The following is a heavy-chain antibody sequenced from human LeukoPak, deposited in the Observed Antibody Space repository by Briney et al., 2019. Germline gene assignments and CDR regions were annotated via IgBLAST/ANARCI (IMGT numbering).Heavy chain of an antibody. Sequence: ASVKVSCKASGYTFTSYGISWVRQAPGQGLEWMGWISAYNGNTNYAQKLQGRVTMTTDTSTSTAYMELRSLRSDDTAVYYCAREREMATFDAFDIWGQGTMVTVSS. V-gene: IGHV1-18*01. CDR1: GYTFTSYG. D-gene: IGHD5-24*01. CDR2: ISAYNGNT. J-gene: IGHJ3*02. CDR3: AREREMATFDAFDI.